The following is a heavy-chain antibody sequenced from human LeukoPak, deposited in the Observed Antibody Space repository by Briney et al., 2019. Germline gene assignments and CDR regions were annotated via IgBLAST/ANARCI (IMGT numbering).Heavy chain of an antibody. CDR3: ARGFEASPNWFDP. Sequence: GGSLRLSCAASGFTFSNAWMSWVRQAPGKGLEWVANIKQDGSEQYYVDSVKGRFTISRDNAKNSLYLQMNSLRVDDTAVYYCARGFEASPNWFDPWGQGTLVTVSS. CDR2: IKQDGSEQ. CDR1: GFTFSNAW. V-gene: IGHV3-7*01. J-gene: IGHJ5*02.